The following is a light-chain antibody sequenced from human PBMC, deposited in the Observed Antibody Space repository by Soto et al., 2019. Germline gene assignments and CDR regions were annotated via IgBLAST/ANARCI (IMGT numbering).Light chain of an antibody. Sequence: QSVLTQPASVSGSPGQSITISCTGTSSDVGGYNFVSWYQQHPGKAPKPLIYDVSNRPSGVSNRFSGSKSGNTASLTISGLQAEDEADYYCSSYTSSDTYVFGTGTKVNVL. CDR1: SSDVGGYNF. CDR3: SSYTSSDTYV. CDR2: DVS. J-gene: IGLJ1*01. V-gene: IGLV2-14*01.